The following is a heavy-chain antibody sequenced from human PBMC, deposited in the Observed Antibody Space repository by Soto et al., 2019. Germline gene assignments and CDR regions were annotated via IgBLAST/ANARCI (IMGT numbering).Heavy chain of an antibody. V-gene: IGHV3-23*01. J-gene: IGHJ4*02. CDR2: ISGSGSST. Sequence: GGSLRLSCAASGFTFSSYAMSWVRQAPGKGLEWVSAISGSGSSTYYADSVKGRFTISRDNSKNTLYLQMNSVRAEDTDVYYCAKDLGSYGYYYFDYWGQGTLVTVSS. D-gene: IGHD5-18*01. CDR3: AKDLGSYGYYYFDY. CDR1: GFTFSSYA.